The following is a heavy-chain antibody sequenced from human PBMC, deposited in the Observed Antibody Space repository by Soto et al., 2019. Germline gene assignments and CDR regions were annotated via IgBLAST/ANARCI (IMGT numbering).Heavy chain of an antibody. J-gene: IGHJ6*02. CDR1: GYTFTGYY. V-gene: IGHV1-2*04. CDR2: INPNSGGT. CDR3: AREGAYSSSSGNPYYYGMDV. D-gene: IGHD6-6*01. Sequence: GASVKVSCKASGYTFTGYYMHWVRQAPGQGLEWMGWINPNSGGTNYAQKFQGWVTMIRDTSISTAYMELSRLRSDDTAVYYCAREGAYSSSSGNPYYYGMDVWGQGTTVTVS.